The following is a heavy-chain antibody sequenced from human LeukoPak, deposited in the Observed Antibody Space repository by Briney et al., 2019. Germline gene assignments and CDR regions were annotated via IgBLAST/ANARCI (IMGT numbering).Heavy chain of an antibody. CDR2: INQAGSQK. J-gene: IGHJ6*02. CDR1: GYTFSTYW. CDR3: TTDEQGDYYYGMDV. D-gene: IGHD3-16*01. Sequence: PGGSLRLSCAASGYTFSTYWMSWVRQAPGKGPEGVANINQAGSQKYYVDSVKGRFTISRDNAKNSRYLQMNSLRAEDTAVYYCTTDEQGDYYYGMDVWGQGTTVTVSS. V-gene: IGHV3-7*01.